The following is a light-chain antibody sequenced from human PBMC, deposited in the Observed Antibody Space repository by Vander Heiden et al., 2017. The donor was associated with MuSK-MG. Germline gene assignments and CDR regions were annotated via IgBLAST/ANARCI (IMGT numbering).Light chain of an antibody. CDR1: QSVSSD. V-gene: IGKV3-15*01. J-gene: IGKJ4*01. CDR3: QQYSDWPPLT. Sequence: EIVMTQSPATLSLSPVDRATLSCRASQSVSSDLAWYQQKPGQAPRLLIYGASTRAAGVPARFSGSGSGTEFTLAISSLQSEDFAVYYCQQYSDWPPLTFGGGTKVEIK. CDR2: GAS.